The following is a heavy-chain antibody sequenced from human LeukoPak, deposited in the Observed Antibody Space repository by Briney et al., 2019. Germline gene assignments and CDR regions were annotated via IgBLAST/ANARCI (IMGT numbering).Heavy chain of an antibody. CDR2: IYTSGGT. D-gene: IGHD2-2*01. CDR3: AREFIVVVPAASRLYYYYMDV. CDR1: GGSISSYY. Sequence: PSETLSLTCTVSGGSISSYYWSWIRQPAGKGLEWIGRIYTSGGTNYNPSLKSRVTMSVDTSKNQFSLKLSSVTAADTAVYYCAREFIVVVPAASRLYYYYMDVWGKGTTVTISS. V-gene: IGHV4-4*07. J-gene: IGHJ6*03.